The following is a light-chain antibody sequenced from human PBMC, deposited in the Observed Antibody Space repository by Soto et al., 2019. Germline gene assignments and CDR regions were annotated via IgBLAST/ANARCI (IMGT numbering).Light chain of an antibody. CDR3: QQTYTTPYT. CDR2: GAS. J-gene: IGKJ2*01. Sequence: DFQMTQSPSSLAASVGDRVTITCRARQNINRHLNWYQQKPGKAPRVLISGASSLQGGAPSRLSGSGSGADFTLNITSLQPEDIATYYCQQTYTTPYTFGQGTKLEIK. CDR1: QNINRH. V-gene: IGKV1-39*01.